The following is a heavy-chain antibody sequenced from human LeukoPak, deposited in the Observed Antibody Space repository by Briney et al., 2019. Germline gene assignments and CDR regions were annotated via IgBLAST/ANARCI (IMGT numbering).Heavy chain of an antibody. CDR2: LTGSGSNT. CDR3: AKFVGVNVNTCFDC. CDR1: GFTFSIYA. V-gene: IGHV3-23*01. D-gene: IGHD1-26*01. Sequence: PGGSLRLSCAASGFTFSIYAMSWVRQAPGKGLQWVSSLTGSGSNTYYADSVKGRFTISRDNSKNTLYLQMNSLRAEDTAVYYCAKFVGVNVNTCFDCWGQGTLVTVSS. J-gene: IGHJ4*02.